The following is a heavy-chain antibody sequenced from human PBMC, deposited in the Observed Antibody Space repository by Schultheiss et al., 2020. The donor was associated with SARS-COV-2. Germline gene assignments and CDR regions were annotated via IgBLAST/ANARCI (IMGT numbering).Heavy chain of an antibody. CDR3: ARGIVATMFAY. V-gene: IGHV4-30-4*08. Sequence: SQTLSLTCTVSGGSVSSGGYYWSWIRQHPGKGLEWIGYIYYSGSTYYNPSLKSRVTISVDTSKNQFSLKLSSVTAADTAVYYCARGIVATMFAYWGQGTLVTVSS. CDR1: GGSVSSGGYY. CDR2: IYYSGST. D-gene: IGHD5-12*01. J-gene: IGHJ4*02.